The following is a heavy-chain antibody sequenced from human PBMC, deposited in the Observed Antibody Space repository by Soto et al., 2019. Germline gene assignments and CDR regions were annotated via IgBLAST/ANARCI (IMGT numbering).Heavy chain of an antibody. CDR1: GYSFTSYW. Sequence: GESLKISCKGSGYSFTSYWIGWVRQMPGKGLEWMGIIYPGDSDTRYSPSFQGQVTISADKSISTAYLQWSSLKASDTAMYYCARSRYCTNGVCYTPGAFDIWGQGTMVTVSS. CDR3: ARSRYCTNGVCYTPGAFDI. V-gene: IGHV5-51*01. D-gene: IGHD2-8*01. J-gene: IGHJ3*02. CDR2: IYPGDSDT.